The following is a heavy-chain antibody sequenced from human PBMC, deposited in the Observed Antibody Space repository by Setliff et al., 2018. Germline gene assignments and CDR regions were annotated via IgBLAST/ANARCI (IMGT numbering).Heavy chain of an antibody. CDR2: INHSGST. J-gene: IGHJ4*02. CDR1: SGSFSGYY. Sequence: SETLSLTCAVYSGSFSGYYWSWIRQPPGKGLEWIGEINHSGSTNYNPSLKSRVTISVDTSKNQFSLKLSSVTAADTTVYYCARGHPPSDSSGYYYAYWGQGTLVTVSS. V-gene: IGHV4-34*01. D-gene: IGHD3-22*01. CDR3: ARGHPPSDSSGYYYAY.